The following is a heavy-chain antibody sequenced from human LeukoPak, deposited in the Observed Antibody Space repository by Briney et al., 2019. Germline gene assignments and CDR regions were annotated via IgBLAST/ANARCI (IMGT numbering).Heavy chain of an antibody. D-gene: IGHD4-23*01. CDR2: IRYDGNIK. CDR1: GFSFSKYA. CDR3: TKGDDYGANTRLPKFNWFDP. Sequence: QPGGPLRLSCAASGFSFSKYAMHWVRQAPGKGLEWVSFIRYDGNIKNYADSVKGRFTISRDNSKDTLYLQMNSLRAEDTAVYYCTKGDDYGANTRLPKFNWFDPWGQGALVTVSS. J-gene: IGHJ5*02. V-gene: IGHV3-30*02.